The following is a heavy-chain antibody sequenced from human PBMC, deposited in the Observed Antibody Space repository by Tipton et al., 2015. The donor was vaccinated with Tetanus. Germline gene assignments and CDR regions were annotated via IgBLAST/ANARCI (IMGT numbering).Heavy chain of an antibody. V-gene: IGHV4-59*02. Sequence: GLVKPSEALYLTCTVSGDSVSGYYWSWIRQPPGKGLEWVGYVYYTGDTNYNPSLKSRVTISMDRSENQISLKMTSVTAADTAAYYCVRATYEFPKKGPFDYWGPGSLVIVSS. D-gene: IGHD3-3*01. CDR3: VRATYEFPKKGPFDY. CDR2: VYYTGDT. J-gene: IGHJ4*02. CDR1: GDSVSGYY.